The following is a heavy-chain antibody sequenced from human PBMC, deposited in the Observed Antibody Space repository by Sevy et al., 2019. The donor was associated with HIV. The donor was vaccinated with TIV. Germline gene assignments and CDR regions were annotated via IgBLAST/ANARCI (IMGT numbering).Heavy chain of an antibody. D-gene: IGHD3-3*01. CDR2: VSYSGST. V-gene: IGHV4-39*01. J-gene: IGHJ5*02. CDR3: AVITIFGVLTDNWFDP. CDR1: GGSINSNNYY. Sequence: SETLPLTCTVSGGSINSNNYYWGWIRQPPGKGLEWIGSVSYSGSTYYNPSLKSQITISVDTSKNQFSLKVRSATAADTAVYYCAVITIFGVLTDNWFDPWGQGTLVTVSS.